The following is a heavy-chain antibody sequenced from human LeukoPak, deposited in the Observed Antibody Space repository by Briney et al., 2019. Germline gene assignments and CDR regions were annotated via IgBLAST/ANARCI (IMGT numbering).Heavy chain of an antibody. Sequence: GGSLRLSCAASGFTFSSYAMSWVRQAPGKGLEWVSAISGSGGSTYYADSVKGRFTISRDNSKNTLYLQMNGLRAEDTAVYYCAKDLGGGMITFGGVIADPFDYWGQGTLVTVSS. CDR1: GFTFSSYA. J-gene: IGHJ4*02. CDR3: AKDLGGGMITFGGVIADPFDY. CDR2: ISGSGGST. V-gene: IGHV3-23*01. D-gene: IGHD3-16*02.